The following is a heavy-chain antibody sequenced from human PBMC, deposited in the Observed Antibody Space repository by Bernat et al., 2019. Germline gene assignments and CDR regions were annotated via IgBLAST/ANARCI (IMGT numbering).Heavy chain of an antibody. CDR3: ARHVRQSCNTPDY. J-gene: IGHJ4*02. V-gene: IGHV4-39*01. CDR1: GISITSSSSY. D-gene: IGHD2-8*01. CDR2: ICYSGAT. Sequence: QLQLQESGPGLVKPSETLSLTSTVPGISITSSSSYWGWIRQPPGKRLEWIGAICYSGATYYNPSLKSRVTMSVDASSNQFALKVNALTAADADVDYCARHVRQSCNTPDYWGQGTLVTVSS.